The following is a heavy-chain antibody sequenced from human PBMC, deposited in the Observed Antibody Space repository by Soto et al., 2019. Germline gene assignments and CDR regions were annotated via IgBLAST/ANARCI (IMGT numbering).Heavy chain of an antibody. J-gene: IGHJ4*02. Sequence: QVQLVQSGAEVKKPGASVKVSCKASGYTFSSCDINWVRQSAGQGLEWMGWLNPNSGDTGYAQKFQGRVTLTRNTSINTAYIELSSLTSDDTAVYYCATSGGGWYLYWGQGTLVTVSS. CDR2: LNPNSGDT. CDR3: ATSGGGWYLY. D-gene: IGHD6-19*01. V-gene: IGHV1-8*01. CDR1: GYTFSSCD.